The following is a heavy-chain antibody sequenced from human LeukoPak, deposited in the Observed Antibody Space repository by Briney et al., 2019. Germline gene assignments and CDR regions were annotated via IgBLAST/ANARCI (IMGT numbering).Heavy chain of an antibody. V-gene: IGHV3-23*01. CDR1: GHIFNRYG. J-gene: IGHJ4*02. CDR2: ISGSGGRT. Sequence: GGSLRLLCAAWGHIFNRYGMRWLRQATGKGREWGSDISGSGGRTYYAHSEKGRFPLHRENYKNTLYLKMHSQSAADPCVYSFARGPICYHNMGGQGTVVTVSS. D-gene: IGHD2-15*01. CDR3: ARGPICYHNM.